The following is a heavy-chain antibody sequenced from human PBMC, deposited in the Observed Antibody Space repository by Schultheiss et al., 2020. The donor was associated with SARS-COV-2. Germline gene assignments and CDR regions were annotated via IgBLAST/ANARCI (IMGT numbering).Heavy chain of an antibody. V-gene: IGHV1-18*04. CDR1: GYTFTSYY. D-gene: IGHD2-2*01. CDR3: ASVGYCSSTSCPPGLAAFDI. CDR2: ISAYNGNT. Sequence: ASVKVSCKASGYTFTSYYMHWVRQAPGQGLEWMGWISAYNGNTNYAQKLQGRVTMTRDTSTSTVYMELSSLRSEDTAVYYCASVGYCSSTSCPPGLAAFDIWGQGTRVTV. J-gene: IGHJ3*02.